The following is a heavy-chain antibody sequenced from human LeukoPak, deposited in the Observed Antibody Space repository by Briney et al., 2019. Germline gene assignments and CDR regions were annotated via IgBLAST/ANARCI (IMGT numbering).Heavy chain of an antibody. J-gene: IGHJ4*02. Sequence: SVKVSCKAPGGTFSSYAISWVRQAPGQGLEWMGGIIPIFGTANYAQKFQGRVTITADESTSTAYMELSSLRSEDTAVYYCARAGGLQLWSNFDYWGQGTLVTVSS. V-gene: IGHV1-69*13. CDR2: IIPIFGTA. CDR1: GGTFSSYA. CDR3: ARAGGLQLWSNFDY. D-gene: IGHD5-18*01.